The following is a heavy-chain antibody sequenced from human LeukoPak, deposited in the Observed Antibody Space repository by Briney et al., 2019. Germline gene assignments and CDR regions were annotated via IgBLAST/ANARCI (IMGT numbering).Heavy chain of an antibody. J-gene: IGHJ6*03. Sequence: SETLSLTCSVSGGSLTSYYWSWIRQSPGKALEWIGYIYYRGNTNYNPSLKSRVTISVDTSTKQFSLRLSSVTAADTAVYYCARDRGYYDFWSGYYSYYYMDVWGKGTTVTVTS. D-gene: IGHD3-3*01. CDR3: ARDRGYYDFWSGYYSYYYMDV. CDR2: IYYRGNT. V-gene: IGHV4-59*12. CDR1: GGSLTSYY.